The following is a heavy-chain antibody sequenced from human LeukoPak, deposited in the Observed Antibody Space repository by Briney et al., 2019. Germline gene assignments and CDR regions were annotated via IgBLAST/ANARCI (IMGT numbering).Heavy chain of an antibody. CDR3: ARHRYFQL. Sequence: GESLNIPCKGSGYSFTSYWVAWVRQMPGKGLEWMGIIFPTDSDTRYSPSFQGQVNISVDKSINTAYLQWSSLKASDTAMYYCARHRYFQLWGEGTLVTVSS. CDR1: GYSFTSYW. CDR2: IFPTDSDT. J-gene: IGHJ1*01. V-gene: IGHV5-51*01.